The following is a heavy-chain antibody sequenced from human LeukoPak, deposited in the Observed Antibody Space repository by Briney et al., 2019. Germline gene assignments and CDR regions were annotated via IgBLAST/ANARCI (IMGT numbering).Heavy chain of an antibody. Sequence: PGRSLRLFCAASGFPFDFYDMHWARQGPGKGLEWVSGFSWKSGSIGYADSVKGRFTISRDNAKNSLYLQMNSLRAEDMAFYYCAKADSSSWYGYFQHWGQGTLVTVSS. CDR2: FSWKSGSI. CDR1: GFPFDFYD. D-gene: IGHD6-13*01. CDR3: AKADSSSWYGYFQH. J-gene: IGHJ1*01. V-gene: IGHV3-9*03.